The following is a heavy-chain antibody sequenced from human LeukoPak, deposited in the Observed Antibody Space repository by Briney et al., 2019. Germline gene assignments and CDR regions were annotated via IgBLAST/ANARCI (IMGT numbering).Heavy chain of an antibody. D-gene: IGHD2-2*01. CDR3: ARGRSSAGYCSSTSCYPYYFDY. CDR1: GGSISSYY. Sequence: PSETLSLTCTVSGGSISSYYWSWIRQPPGKGLEWIGEINHSGSTNYNPSLKSRVTISVDTSKNQFSLKLSSVTAADTAVYYCARGRSSAGYCSSTSCYPYYFDYWGQGTLVTVSS. V-gene: IGHV4-34*01. CDR2: INHSGST. J-gene: IGHJ4*02.